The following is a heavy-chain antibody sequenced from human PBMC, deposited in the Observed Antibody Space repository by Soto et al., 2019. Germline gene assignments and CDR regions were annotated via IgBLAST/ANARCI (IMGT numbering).Heavy chain of an antibody. CDR3: ARARGVQQEINAFDI. CDR1: GGSISSYY. Sequence: SETLSLTCTDSGGSISSYYWSWIRQPPGKGLEWIGYIYYSGSTNYNPSLKSRVTISVDTSKNQFSLKLSSVTAADTAVYYCARARGVQQEINAFDIWGQGTMVTVSS. J-gene: IGHJ3*02. D-gene: IGHD3-10*01. V-gene: IGHV4-59*01. CDR2: IYYSGST.